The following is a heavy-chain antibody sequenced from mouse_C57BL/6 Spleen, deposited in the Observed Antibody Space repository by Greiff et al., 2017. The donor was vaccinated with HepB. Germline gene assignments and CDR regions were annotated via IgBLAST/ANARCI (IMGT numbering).Heavy chain of an antibody. J-gene: IGHJ3*01. D-gene: IGHD2-4*01. Sequence: VQLQQPGAELVKPGASVKLSCKASGYTFTSYWMQWVKQRPGQGLEWIGEIDPSDSYTNYNQKFKGKATLTVDTSSSTAYMQLSSLTSEDSAVYYCARGLRLWFAYWGQGTLVTVSA. CDR1: GYTFTSYW. CDR3: ARGLRLWFAY. V-gene: IGHV1-50*01. CDR2: IDPSDSYT.